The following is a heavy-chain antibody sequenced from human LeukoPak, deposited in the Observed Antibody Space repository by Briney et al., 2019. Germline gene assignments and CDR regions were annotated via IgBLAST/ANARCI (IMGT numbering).Heavy chain of an antibody. CDR3: ARVINAHMAYADY. D-gene: IGHD2-21*01. V-gene: IGHV4-4*02. CDR1: GDSVGSSYW. Sequence: SETLSLTCAVSGDSVGSSYWWTWVRQPPGKGLEWIGEIFHSGSTNYNPSLTSRVAISLDKSKNEFSLRLNSVTPADTAMYFCARVINAHMAYADYWGQGTLVTVSS. J-gene: IGHJ4*02. CDR2: IFHSGST.